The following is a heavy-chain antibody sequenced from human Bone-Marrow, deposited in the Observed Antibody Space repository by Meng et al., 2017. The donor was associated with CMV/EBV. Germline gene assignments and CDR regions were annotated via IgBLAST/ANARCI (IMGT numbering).Heavy chain of an antibody. V-gene: IGHV4-39*07. J-gene: IGHJ5*02. CDR2: IYYSGST. CDR1: GSISSSSYY. D-gene: IGHD6-6*01. Sequence: GSISSSSYYWGWLRQPPGKGLEWIGSIYYSGSTYYNPSLKSRVTISVDTSKNQFSLKLSSVTAADTAVYYCARETIIAARRRGWFDPWGQGTLVTVSS. CDR3: ARETIIAARRRGWFDP.